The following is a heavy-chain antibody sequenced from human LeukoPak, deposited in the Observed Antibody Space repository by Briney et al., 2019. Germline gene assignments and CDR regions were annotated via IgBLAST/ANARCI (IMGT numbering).Heavy chain of an antibody. CDR1: GFTFRNDI. J-gene: IGHJ3*01. CDR3: VRERDGFDV. CDR2: ISKDESYI. Sequence: GGSLRLSCAASGFTFRNDIMNSVRQAPGRGLEWVAVISKDESYIHYADSVKGRFTISRDISRNTLFLQMDSLRAEDTALYYCVRERDGFDVWGQGAMVTVSS. V-gene: IGHV3-30*04.